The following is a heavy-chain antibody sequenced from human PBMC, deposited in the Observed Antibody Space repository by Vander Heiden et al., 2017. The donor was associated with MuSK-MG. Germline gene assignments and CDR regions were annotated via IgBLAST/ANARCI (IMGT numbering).Heavy chain of an antibody. D-gene: IGHD6-25*01. J-gene: IGHJ6*02. CDR1: GDSVSSNSAA. CDR3: ARGEAGSAAAALRETQYYYYGMDV. V-gene: IGHV6-1*01. CDR2: TYYRSKWYN. Sequence: QVQLQQSGPGLVKPSQTLSLTCAIPGDSVSSNSAAWNWHRQSPSRGLEWLGRTYYRSKWYNDYAVSVKSRITINPDTSKNQFSLQLNSVTPEDTAVYYCARGEAGSAAAALRETQYYYYGMDVWGQGTTVTVSS.